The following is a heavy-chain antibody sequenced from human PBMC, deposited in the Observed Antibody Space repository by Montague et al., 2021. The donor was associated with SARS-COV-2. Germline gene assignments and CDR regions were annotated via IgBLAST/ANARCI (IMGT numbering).Heavy chain of an antibody. CDR2: ISYDGSNK. V-gene: IGHV3-30*04. Sequence: SLRLSCAASGFTFISYAMHWVRQAPGKGLEWVAVISYDGSNKYYAASVKGRFTISRDNSKNTLYLQMNSLRAEDTAVYYCARDLGSYYGMDVWGQGTTVTVSS. CDR1: GFTFISYA. CDR3: ARDLGSYYGMDV. J-gene: IGHJ6*02.